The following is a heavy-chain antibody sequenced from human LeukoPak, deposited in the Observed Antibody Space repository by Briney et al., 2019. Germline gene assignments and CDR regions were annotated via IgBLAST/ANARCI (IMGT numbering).Heavy chain of an antibody. Sequence: GGSLRLSCAASGFTFSSYAMSWVRQAPGKGLEWVSVIYSGGSTYYADSVKGRFTISRDNSKNTLYLQMNSLRAEDTAVYYCARVTGSGYYFYYYMDVWGKGTTVTVSS. CDR1: GFTFSSYA. D-gene: IGHD3-3*01. V-gene: IGHV3-53*01. J-gene: IGHJ6*03. CDR3: ARVTGSGYYFYYYMDV. CDR2: IYSGGST.